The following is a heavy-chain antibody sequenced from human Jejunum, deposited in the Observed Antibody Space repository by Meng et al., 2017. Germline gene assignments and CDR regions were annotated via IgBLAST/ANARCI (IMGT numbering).Heavy chain of an antibody. CDR1: GFTFSSYA. V-gene: IGHV3-21*01. CDR2: ISSTSDYI. CDR3: ARAYSGTYYAHAFDI. D-gene: IGHD1-26*01. Sequence: GESLKISCEASGFTFSSYAMNWVRQASGKRLDCLSSISSTSDYIYYTDSVKGRFTVSRDNARNSMFLQVNSLRAEDTAVYYCARAYSGTYYAHAFDIWGQGTLVTVSS. J-gene: IGHJ3*02.